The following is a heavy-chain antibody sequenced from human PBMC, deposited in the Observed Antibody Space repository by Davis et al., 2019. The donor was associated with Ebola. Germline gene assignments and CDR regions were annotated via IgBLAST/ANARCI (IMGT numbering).Heavy chain of an antibody. D-gene: IGHD1-26*01. CDR3: ARRGGSYPGDAFDI. CDR1: GGSISSYY. V-gene: IGHV4-59*01. Sequence: PSETLSLTCTVSGGSISSYYWSWIRQPPGKGREWIGYIYYSGSTNYNPSLKSRVTISVDTSKNQFSLKLSSVTAADTAVYYCARRGGSYPGDAFDIWGQGTMVTVSS. J-gene: IGHJ3*02. CDR2: IYYSGST.